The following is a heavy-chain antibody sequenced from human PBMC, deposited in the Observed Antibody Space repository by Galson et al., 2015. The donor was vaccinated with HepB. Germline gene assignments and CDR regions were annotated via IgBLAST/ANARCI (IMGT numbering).Heavy chain of an antibody. J-gene: IGHJ4*02. CDR3: AKHRGYDPIENIDY. CDR2: ISGSGGST. D-gene: IGHD5-12*01. Sequence: SLRLSCAASGFTFSSYAMSWVRQAPGKGLEWVSAISGSGGSTYYADSVKGRFTISRDNSKNTLYLQMNSLRAEDTAVYYCAKHRGYDPIENIDYWGQGTLVTVSS. CDR1: GFTFSSYA. V-gene: IGHV3-23*01.